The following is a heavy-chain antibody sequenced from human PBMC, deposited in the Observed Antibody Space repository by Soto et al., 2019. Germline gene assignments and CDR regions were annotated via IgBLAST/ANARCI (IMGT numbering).Heavy chain of an antibody. CDR3: ARVGCSSTSCYHWFDP. Sequence: ASVKVSCKASGYTVTSYGISWVRQAPGQGLEWMGWISAYNGNTNYAQKLQGRVTMTTDTSTSTAYMELRSLRSDDTAVYYCARVGCSSTSCYHWFDPWGQGTLVTVSS. CDR2: ISAYNGNT. CDR1: GYTVTSYG. D-gene: IGHD2-2*01. J-gene: IGHJ5*02. V-gene: IGHV1-18*01.